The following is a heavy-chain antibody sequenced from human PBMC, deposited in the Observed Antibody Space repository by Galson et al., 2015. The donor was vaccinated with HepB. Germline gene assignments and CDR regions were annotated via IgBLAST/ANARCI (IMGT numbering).Heavy chain of an antibody. D-gene: IGHD6-19*01. Sequence: QSGAEVKKPGESLRISCKASGYDFTTYWISWVRQMPGKGLEWMGRIDPRDSYTNYSPSIQGHVTISVDKSLSTAYLQWSSLKASDTAMYFCAKHVLPYTNGWYGYFDYWGQGTLVTVSS. CDR2: IDPRDSYT. CDR1: GYDFTTYW. J-gene: IGHJ4*02. V-gene: IGHV5-10-1*01. CDR3: AKHVLPYTNGWYGYFDY.